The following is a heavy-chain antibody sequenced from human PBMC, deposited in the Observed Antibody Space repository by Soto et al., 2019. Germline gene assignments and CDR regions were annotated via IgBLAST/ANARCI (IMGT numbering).Heavy chain of an antibody. V-gene: IGHV2-5*02. CDR1: GFSLSTSGVG. Sequence: SGPTLVKPTQTLTLTCTFSGFSLSTSGVGVGWIRQPPGKALEWLALIYWDDDKRYSPSLKSRLTITKDTSKNQVVLTMTNMDPVDTATYYCAHSPIINFYYYGSGSYTRTPNWFDPWGQGTLVTVSS. J-gene: IGHJ5*02. CDR3: AHSPIINFYYYGSGSYTRTPNWFDP. D-gene: IGHD3-10*01. CDR2: IYWDDDK.